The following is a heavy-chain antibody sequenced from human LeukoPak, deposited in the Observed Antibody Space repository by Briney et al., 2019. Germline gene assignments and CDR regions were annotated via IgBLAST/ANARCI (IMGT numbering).Heavy chain of an antibody. CDR1: GGTFRSYA. CDR2: IIPILGIA. Sequence: SVKVSCKASGGTFRSYAISWVRQAPGQGLEWMGRIIPILGIANYAQNFQGRVTITADKSTSTAYMELSSLRSEDTAVYYCARDRNSYGPTFDYWGQGTLVTVSS. V-gene: IGHV1-69*04. D-gene: IGHD5-18*01. J-gene: IGHJ4*02. CDR3: ARDRNSYGPTFDY.